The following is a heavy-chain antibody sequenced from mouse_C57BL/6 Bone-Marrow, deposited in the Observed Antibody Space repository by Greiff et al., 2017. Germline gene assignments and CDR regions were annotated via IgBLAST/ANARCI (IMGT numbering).Heavy chain of an antibody. CDR1: GFTFSSYA. Sequence: DVMLVESGGGLVKPGGSLKLSCAASGFTFSSYAMSWVRQTPEKRLEWVAAISDGGSYTYYPDNVKGRFTIARDNAKNNLYLQMSQLKSVDTAMYYCARDSADGYNYWGQGTTLTVSS. CDR2: ISDGGSYT. J-gene: IGHJ2*01. CDR3: ARDSADGYNY. D-gene: IGHD2-3*01. V-gene: IGHV5-4*01.